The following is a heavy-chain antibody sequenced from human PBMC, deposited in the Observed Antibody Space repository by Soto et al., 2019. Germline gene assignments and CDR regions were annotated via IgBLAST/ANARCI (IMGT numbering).Heavy chain of an antibody. D-gene: IGHD1-1*01. CDR3: ARHRNWKVDY. CDR1: GGSISSGDYY. J-gene: IGHJ4*02. V-gene: IGHV4-30-4*01. Sequence: SETLSLTCTVSGGSISSGDYYWSWVRQHPGKGLEWIGYRSYSGSTYYNPSLKSRVTISVDTSKNQFSLKVSSVTAADTAVYYCARHRNWKVDYWGQGTLVTVSS. CDR2: RSYSGST.